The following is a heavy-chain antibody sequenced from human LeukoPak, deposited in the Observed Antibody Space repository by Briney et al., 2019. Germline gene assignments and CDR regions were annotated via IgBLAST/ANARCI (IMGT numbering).Heavy chain of an antibody. CDR3: AKDGGLWVSAHWGDS. J-gene: IGHJ4*02. CDR1: EFTFSSYT. V-gene: IGHV3-23*01. Sequence: PGGSLRLSCAASEFTFSSYTMSWVRQAPGKGLEWVSTITTSDGNIYYADSVKGRFTVSRDNSKNTLFLQMNSLRAEDTAVYYCAKDGGLWVSAHWGDSWGRGTLVTVSS. CDR2: ITTSDGNI. D-gene: IGHD7-27*01.